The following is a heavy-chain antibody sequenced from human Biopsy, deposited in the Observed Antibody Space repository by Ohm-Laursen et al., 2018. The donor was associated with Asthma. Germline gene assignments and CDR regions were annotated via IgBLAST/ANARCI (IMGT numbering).Heavy chain of an antibody. CDR1: GYTFINYA. CDR3: ARTYFDFLTGQVRDAFAM. D-gene: IGHD3/OR15-3a*01. CDR2: INAANGNT. Sequence: ASVKVSCKASGYTFINYAIHWVRQAPGHSLEWMGWINAANGNTKYSQKFQGRLTISRDTSASTAYMDLSSLRSEDTAVYYCARTYFDFLTGQVRDAFAMWGQGTMVTVSS. V-gene: IGHV1-3*01. J-gene: IGHJ3*02.